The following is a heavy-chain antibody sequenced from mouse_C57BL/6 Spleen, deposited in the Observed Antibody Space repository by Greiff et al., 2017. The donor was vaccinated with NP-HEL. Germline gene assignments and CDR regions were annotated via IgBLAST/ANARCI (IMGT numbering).Heavy chain of an antibody. J-gene: IGHJ1*03. CDR3: ARQWSRCSNYWYFDV. CDR1: GFTFSSYG. V-gene: IGHV5-6*01. CDR2: ISSGGSYT. D-gene: IGHD1-1*01. Sequence: DVQLVESGGDLVKPGGSLKLSCAASGFTFSSYGMSWVRQTPDKRLEWVATISSGGSYTYYPDSVKGRFTISRDKAKNTLYLQMSSLKSEDTAMYYCARQWSRCSNYWYFDVWGTGTTVTVSS.